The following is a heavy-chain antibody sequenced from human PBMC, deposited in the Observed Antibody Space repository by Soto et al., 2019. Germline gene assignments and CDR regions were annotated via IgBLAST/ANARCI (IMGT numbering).Heavy chain of an antibody. CDR1: GGSISSGDYY. D-gene: IGHD2-21*02. V-gene: IGHV4-30-4*01. Sequence: PSETLSLTCTVSGGSISSGDYYWSWIRQPPGKGLEWIGYIYYSGSTYYNPSLKSRVTISVDTSKNQFSLKLSSVTAADTAVYYCARVIGATYCGGDRWHGFDPWGQGTLVTVSS. J-gene: IGHJ5*02. CDR2: IYYSGST. CDR3: ARVIGATYCGGDRWHGFDP.